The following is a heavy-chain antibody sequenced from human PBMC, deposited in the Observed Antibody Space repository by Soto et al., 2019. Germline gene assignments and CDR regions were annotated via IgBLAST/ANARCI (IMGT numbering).Heavy chain of an antibody. D-gene: IGHD3-16*02. CDR1: GYTFTSYG. Sequence: GASVKVSCKASGYTFTSYGISWVRQAPGQGLEWMGWISAYNGNTNSAQKLQGRVTMTTDTSTSTAYMELRSLRSDDTAVYYCARDLGDYDYVWGSYRPSMSYYYYGLDVWGQGTTVTVSS. CDR2: ISAYNGNT. V-gene: IGHV1-18*04. CDR3: ARDLGDYDYVWGSYRPSMSYYYYGLDV. J-gene: IGHJ6*02.